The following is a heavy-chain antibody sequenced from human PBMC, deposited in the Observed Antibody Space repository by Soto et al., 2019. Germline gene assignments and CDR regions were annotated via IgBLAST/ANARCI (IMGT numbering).Heavy chain of an antibody. CDR1: GGTFSSQA. Sequence: QVQLVQSGAEVKKPGSSVKVSCKASGGTFSSQAISWVRQAPGQGLEWMGGIIPMFGTANYAQKFQGRVTITADKSTSTAYMELSSLISDDTAVYYCARGGRAFGFYYYYGMDVWGQGTTVTVSS. CDR3: ARGGRAFGFYYYYGMDV. D-gene: IGHD3-16*01. CDR2: IIPMFGTA. V-gene: IGHV1-69*06. J-gene: IGHJ6*02.